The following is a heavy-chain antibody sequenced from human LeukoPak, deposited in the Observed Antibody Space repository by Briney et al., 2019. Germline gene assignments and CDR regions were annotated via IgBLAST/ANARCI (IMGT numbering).Heavy chain of an antibody. CDR1: GGSVSSSNYY. CDR2: IYYSGST. V-gene: IGHV4-39*01. D-gene: IGHD3-22*01. Sequence: SSETLSLTCTVSGGSVSSSNYYWGWIRQPPGKGLEWIGSIYYSGSTYYNPSLKGRVTISVDTSKNQFSLKLTSVTAADTAVYYCAGRSYYDSGGIFDYRGQGTLVTVSS. CDR3: AGRSYYDSGGIFDY. J-gene: IGHJ4*02.